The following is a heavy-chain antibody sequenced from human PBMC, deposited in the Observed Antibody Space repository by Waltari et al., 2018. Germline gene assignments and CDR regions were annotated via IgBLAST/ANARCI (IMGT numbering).Heavy chain of an antibody. CDR3: ARHVAVYNTRAFDG. V-gene: IGHV4-4*01. D-gene: IGHD6-6*01. J-gene: IGHJ4*02. CDR1: GDSFSDKW. Sequence: QVQLKESGPGLVKPSGTLSPPWDFTGDSFSDKWWMWVRQPPGKGLEWIAEINHSRTYHNNPPLKSRVTIPVDESSKHESLNVGSLNAAETAVKCYARHVAVYNTRAFDGWGQGALVTVSS. CDR2: INHSRTY.